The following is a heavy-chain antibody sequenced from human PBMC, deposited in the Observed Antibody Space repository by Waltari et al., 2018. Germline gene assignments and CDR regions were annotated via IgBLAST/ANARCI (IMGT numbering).Heavy chain of an antibody. V-gene: IGHV3-21*01. CDR2: ISSSSSYI. CDR1: GFTFGRYS. D-gene: IGHD1-26*01. Sequence: EVQLVESGGGLVKPGGSLRLSCAASGFTFGRYSMNWVRQAPGKGLEWVSSISSSSSYIYYADSVKGRFTISRDNAKNSLYLQMNSLRAEDTAVYYCARGGGSRDYDYWGQGTLVTVSS. J-gene: IGHJ4*02. CDR3: ARGGGSRDYDY.